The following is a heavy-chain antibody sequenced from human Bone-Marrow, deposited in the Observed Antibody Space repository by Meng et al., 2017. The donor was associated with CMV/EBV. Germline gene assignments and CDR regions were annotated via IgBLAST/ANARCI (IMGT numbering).Heavy chain of an antibody. Sequence: GSLKISCAASGFTFSSYSMNWVRQAPGKGLEWVSSISSSSSYIYYADSVKGRFTISRDNAKNSLYLQMNSLRAEDTAVYYCARDRYQLLNNYYYYGMDVWGQGTTVTVSS. CDR1: GFTFSSYS. CDR3: ARDRYQLLNNYYYYGMDV. D-gene: IGHD2-2*01. CDR2: ISSSSSYI. V-gene: IGHV3-21*01. J-gene: IGHJ6*02.